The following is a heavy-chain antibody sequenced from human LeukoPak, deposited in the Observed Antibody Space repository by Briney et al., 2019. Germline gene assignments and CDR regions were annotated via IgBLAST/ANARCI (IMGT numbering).Heavy chain of an antibody. V-gene: IGHV4-59*12. CDR1: GGSISSYY. CDR3: ARDITLAAAPGDWFDP. J-gene: IGHJ5*02. Sequence: SETLSLTCTVSGGSISSYYWSWIRQPPGKGLEWIGYIYYSGGTNYNPSLKSRVTISVDTSKNQFSLKLSSVTAADTAVYYCARDITLAAAPGDWFDPWGQGTLVTVSS. D-gene: IGHD6-13*01. CDR2: IYYSGGT.